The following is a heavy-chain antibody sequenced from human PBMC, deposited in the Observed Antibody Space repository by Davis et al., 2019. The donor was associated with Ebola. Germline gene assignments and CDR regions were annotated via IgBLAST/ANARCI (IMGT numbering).Heavy chain of an antibody. Sequence: ASVKVSCKASGYTFTSYGISWVRQAPGQGLEWIGRISADNGNTNYAQKLQGRVTMTTDTSTSTAYMELRSLRSDDTAVYYCARDPIVATITNSYYYYYMDVWGKGTTVTVSS. CDR2: ISADNGNT. CDR1: GYTFTSYG. D-gene: IGHD5-12*01. V-gene: IGHV1-18*01. J-gene: IGHJ6*03. CDR3: ARDPIVATITNSYYYYYMDV.